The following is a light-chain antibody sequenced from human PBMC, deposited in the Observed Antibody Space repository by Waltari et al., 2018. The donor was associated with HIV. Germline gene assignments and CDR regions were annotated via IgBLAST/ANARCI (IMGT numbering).Light chain of an antibody. CDR1: SSNVGSDDL. CDR2: EVT. Sequence: QSALTQPASVSGSPGQSITISCTGTSSNVGSDDLVSWYQQHPGEAPNLNIYEVTKRPSGVSNRFAGSTSGNTASLTSSGLEAEDEADYYCCSCPRSGIRYVFGTGTKVTVL. J-gene: IGLJ1*01. CDR3: CSCPRSGIRYV. V-gene: IGLV2-23*02.